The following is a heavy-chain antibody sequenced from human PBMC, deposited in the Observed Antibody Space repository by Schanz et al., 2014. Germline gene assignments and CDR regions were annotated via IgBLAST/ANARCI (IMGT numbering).Heavy chain of an antibody. D-gene: IGHD1-7*01. CDR1: GGSIISSTW. J-gene: IGHJ4*02. Sequence: QVLLQESGPGVVKPSGTLSLTCAVSGGSIISSTWWGWVRQPPGKGLEWIGEVNHGGYTNYNPSLKSRVTVSVDMSKKQFSRRLSSVTAADTAAYYCATWSGTRLFHNWGQGTLVTVSS. V-gene: IGHV4-4*02. CDR3: ATWSGTRLFHN. CDR2: VNHGGYT.